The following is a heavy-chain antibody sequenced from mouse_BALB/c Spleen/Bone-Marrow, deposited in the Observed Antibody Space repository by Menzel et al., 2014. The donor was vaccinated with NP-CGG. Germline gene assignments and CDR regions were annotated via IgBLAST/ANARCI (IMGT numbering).Heavy chain of an antibody. D-gene: IGHD2-1*01. V-gene: IGHV5-17*02. CDR3: ARYYGNYSGYFDV. CDR2: ISSGSSTI. CDR1: GFTFSSFG. J-gene: IGHJ1*01. Sequence: EVKLVKSGGGLVQPGGSRKLSCAASGFTFSSFGMHWVRQAPEKGLEWVAYISSGSSTIYYADTVKGRFTISRDNPKNTLFLQMTSLRSEDTAMYYCARYYGNYSGYFDVWGAGTTVTVSS.